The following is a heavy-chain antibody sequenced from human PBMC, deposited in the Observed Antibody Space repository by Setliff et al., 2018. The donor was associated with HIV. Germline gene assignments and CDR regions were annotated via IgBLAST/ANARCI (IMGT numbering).Heavy chain of an antibody. V-gene: IGHV3-30*02. Sequence: PGGSLRLSCVGSGFTFSSYAIHWVRQAPGKGLEWVAFIRFDGSNTYYADSVKGRFIASRDNSKNTVYLQMQRLTAEDSAVYYCAKDAGSCSGNRCHRYHDFWGQGTLVTVSS. CDR1: GFTFSSYA. D-gene: IGHD2-15*01. CDR2: IRFDGSNT. CDR3: AKDAGSCSGNRCHRYHDF. J-gene: IGHJ4*02.